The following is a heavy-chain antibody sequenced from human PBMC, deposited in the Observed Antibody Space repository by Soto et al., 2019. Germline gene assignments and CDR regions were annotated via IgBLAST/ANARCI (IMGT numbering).Heavy chain of an antibody. D-gene: IGHD6-13*01. Sequence: GGSLRLSCTASGLTFGDYAMSWFRQAPGKGLEWVGFIRSKAYGGTTEYAASVKGRFTISRDDSKSIAYLQMNSLKTEDAAVYYCTRDRLYSSSWYGLRASDYWGQGTLVTVSS. V-gene: IGHV3-49*03. J-gene: IGHJ4*02. CDR1: GLTFGDYA. CDR2: IRSKAYGGTT. CDR3: TRDRLYSSSWYGLRASDY.